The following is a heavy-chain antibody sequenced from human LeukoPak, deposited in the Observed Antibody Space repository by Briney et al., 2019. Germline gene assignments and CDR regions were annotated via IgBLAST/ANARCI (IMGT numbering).Heavy chain of an antibody. Sequence: GGSLRLSCAASGFSFSTSWMSWVRQAPGKGLEWVANIKGDGSQKYYVDSVEGRFTISRDNTKNSLYLQMNSLRAEDTAVYYCARLGVVATGPNWFDPWGQGTTVTVSS. D-gene: IGHD2-15*01. CDR2: IKGDGSQK. V-gene: IGHV3-7*01. CDR1: GFSFSTSW. CDR3: ARLGVVATGPNWFDP. J-gene: IGHJ5*02.